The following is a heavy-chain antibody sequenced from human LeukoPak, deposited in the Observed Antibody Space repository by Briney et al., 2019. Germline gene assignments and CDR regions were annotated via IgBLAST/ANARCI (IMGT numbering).Heavy chain of an antibody. Sequence: SQTLSLTCAISGDSFSSNNAAWNWIRQSPSRGLEWLGRTYYRSKWYTDYAVSVKSRITINPDTSENQFSLQLNSVTPEDTAVYFCIRGDLTFDIWGQGTMVTVSS. CDR1: GDSFSSNNAA. CDR3: IRGDLTFDI. J-gene: IGHJ3*02. CDR2: TYYRSKWYT. V-gene: IGHV6-1*01.